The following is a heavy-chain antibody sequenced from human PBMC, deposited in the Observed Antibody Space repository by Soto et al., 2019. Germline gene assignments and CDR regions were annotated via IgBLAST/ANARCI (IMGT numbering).Heavy chain of an antibody. D-gene: IGHD4-17*01. J-gene: IGHJ6*02. Sequence: QVQLVQSGAEVKKPGASVKVSCKASGYTFTGYYMHWVRQAPGQGLEWLGWINPNSGGTNYAQKCQGWVSMTRDTPISTADMELSRLRSDDTAVYYCACYGDRPGRYGMDVWGQGTTVTVSS. CDR3: ACYGDRPGRYGMDV. V-gene: IGHV1-2*04. CDR2: INPNSGGT. CDR1: GYTFTGYY.